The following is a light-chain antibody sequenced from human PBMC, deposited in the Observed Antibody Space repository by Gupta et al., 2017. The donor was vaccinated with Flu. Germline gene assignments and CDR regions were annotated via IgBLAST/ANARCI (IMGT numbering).Light chain of an antibody. CDR2: KGS. V-gene: IGKV2-30*02. CDR1: RSRVHNNGNTY. CDR3: RQWTCWPYA. Sequence: VTLGQPASISCRSSRSRVHNNGNTYLHWFHQRPGQSPRRLIYKGSNRDSAVLDRFSGSASFTDFTLNISSVDADDVGVYYCRQWTCWPYAFGQGTKMEI. J-gene: IGKJ2*01.